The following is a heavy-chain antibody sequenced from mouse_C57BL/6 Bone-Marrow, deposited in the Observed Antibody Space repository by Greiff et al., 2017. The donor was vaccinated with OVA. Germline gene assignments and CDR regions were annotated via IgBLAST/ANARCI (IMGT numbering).Heavy chain of an antibody. J-gene: IGHJ2*01. D-gene: IGHD1-1*01. CDR1: GFTFSSYA. Sequence: EVQLVESGGGLVKPGGSLKLSCAASGFTFSSYAMSWVRQTPEKSLEWVATISDGGSYTYYPDNVKGRFTISRDNAKNNLYLQMGHLKSEDTAMYYCAISTTVVAPYWGQGTTLTVSS. V-gene: IGHV5-4*01. CDR3: AISTTVVAPY. CDR2: ISDGGSYT.